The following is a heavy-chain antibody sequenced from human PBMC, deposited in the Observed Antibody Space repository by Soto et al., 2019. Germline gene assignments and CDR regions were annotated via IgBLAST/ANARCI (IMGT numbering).Heavy chain of an antibody. CDR2: ISSSSSTI. V-gene: IGHV3-48*02. J-gene: IGHJ4*02. Sequence: GGSLRLSCAASRFTFSDYSMNWVRQAPGKGLEWVSYISSSSSTIYYADSVKGRFIISRDNAKNSLYLHLNSLSDEDTAVYYCATSRFGDLWVPFDYWGQGTLVTVSS. CDR3: ATSRFGDLWVPFDY. CDR1: RFTFSDYS. D-gene: IGHD3-10*01.